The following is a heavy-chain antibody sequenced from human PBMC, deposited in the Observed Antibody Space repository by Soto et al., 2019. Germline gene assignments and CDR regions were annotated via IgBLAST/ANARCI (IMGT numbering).Heavy chain of an antibody. V-gene: IGHV4-4*07. Sequence: SEALSLTCTVYGGSISSYYWSWIRQPAGKGLEWIGRIYTSGSTNYNPSLKSRVTMSVDTSKNQFSLKLSSVTAADTAVYYCARGYCSGGSCYTPYYYYYGMDVWGQGTTVTVSS. D-gene: IGHD2-15*01. CDR2: IYTSGST. CDR1: GGSISSYY. CDR3: ARGYCSGGSCYTPYYYYYGMDV. J-gene: IGHJ6*02.